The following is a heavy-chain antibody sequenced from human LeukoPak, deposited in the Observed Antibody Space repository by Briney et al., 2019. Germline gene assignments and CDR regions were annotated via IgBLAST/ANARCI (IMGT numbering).Heavy chain of an antibody. V-gene: IGHV4-59*01. D-gene: IGHD4-23*01. Sequence: PSGTLSLTCSVSGGSIKNYWSWIRQPPGKGLEWLGNIYFGGTTDYNSSLKSRLTISVDTFKNQLSLNLQSVTAADAATYYCARHRSDTGGKKGVNWFDPWGQGTLVTVSS. CDR3: ARHRSDTGGKKGVNWFDP. CDR1: GGSIKNY. CDR2: IYFGGTT. J-gene: IGHJ5*02.